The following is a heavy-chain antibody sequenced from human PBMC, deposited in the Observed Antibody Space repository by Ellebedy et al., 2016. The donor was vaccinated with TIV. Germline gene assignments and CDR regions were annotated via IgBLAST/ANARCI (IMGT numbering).Heavy chain of an antibody. CDR2: VSGSGAGT. CDR3: AKEDTAMVFDF. J-gene: IGHJ4*02. Sequence: GESLKISCAASGFTFSRLAMTWVRQAPGTGLERVTTVSGSGAGTYYADSVKGRFTISRDNSKNTLYLQMNSLRAEDTAIYYCAKEDTAMVFDFWGQGTLVTVSS. V-gene: IGHV3-23*01. D-gene: IGHD5-18*01. CDR1: GFTFSRLA.